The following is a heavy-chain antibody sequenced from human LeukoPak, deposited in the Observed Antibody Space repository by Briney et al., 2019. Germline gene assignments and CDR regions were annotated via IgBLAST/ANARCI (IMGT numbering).Heavy chain of an antibody. J-gene: IGHJ4*02. CDR2: IYYTGNT. Sequence: KPSETLSLTCTGSGVSIITHYWNWIRQPPGKGLEWIGYIYYTGNTNYNPSLKSRVTISVDTSRNQFSLKLSSVTAADTAVYYCARGTVVTPYDYWGQGTLVTVPS. V-gene: IGHV4-59*11. CDR3: ARGTVVTPYDY. D-gene: IGHD4-23*01. CDR1: GVSIITHY.